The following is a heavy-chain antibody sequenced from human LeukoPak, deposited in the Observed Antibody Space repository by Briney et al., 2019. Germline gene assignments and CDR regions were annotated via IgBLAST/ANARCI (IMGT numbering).Heavy chain of an antibody. D-gene: IGHD1-14*01. CDR1: GFTFSSYA. CDR2: ISGSGGST. CDR3: AKHVTPLLFGMDV. J-gene: IGHJ6*02. V-gene: IGHV3-23*01. Sequence: GGSLRLSCAASGFTFSSYAMIWVRQAPGKGLEWVSAISGSGGSTYYADSVKGRFTISRDNSKNTLYLQMNSLRAEDTAVYYCAKHVTPLLFGMDVWGQGTTVTVSS.